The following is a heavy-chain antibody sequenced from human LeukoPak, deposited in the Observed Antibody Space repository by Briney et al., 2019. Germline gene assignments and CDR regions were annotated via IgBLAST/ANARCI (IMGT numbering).Heavy chain of an antibody. J-gene: IGHJ3*02. CDR2: ISGSGGST. CDR1: GFTFSSYA. D-gene: IGHD5-18*01. Sequence: GGSLRLSCAASGFTFSSYAMSWVRQAPGKGLEWASAISGSGGSTYYADSVKGRFTISRDNSKNTLYLQMNSLRAEDTAIYYCAKDRRNSYGDDAFDIWGQGTMVTVSS. V-gene: IGHV3-23*01. CDR3: AKDRRNSYGDDAFDI.